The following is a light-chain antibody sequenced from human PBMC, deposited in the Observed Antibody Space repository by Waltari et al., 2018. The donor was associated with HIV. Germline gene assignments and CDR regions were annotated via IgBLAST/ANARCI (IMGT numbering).Light chain of an antibody. CDR1: DLNDYEY. J-gene: IGLJ3*02. Sequence: QSALTQPASVSGSPGQSITISCDLNDYEYVSWYQRPPGKAPKVIIYEVTNRPSGLSNRFSGSKSGNTASLTISGLQNEDEADYFCTSYTTSDTLRFGGGTKVTVL. CDR2: EVT. CDR3: TSYTTSDTLR. V-gene: IGLV2-14*01.